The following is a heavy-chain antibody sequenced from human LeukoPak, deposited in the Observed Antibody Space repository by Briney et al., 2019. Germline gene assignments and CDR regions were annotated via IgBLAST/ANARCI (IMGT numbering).Heavy chain of an antibody. CDR1: GGSISSYY. Sequence: PSETLSLTCTVSGGSISSYYWSWIRQPPAKGLEWIGYISYSGNTNYNPSLKSRVTISVDTSKNQFSLKLRSVTAADTAVYYCARIDLGYGGNPFNYWGQGSLVTVSS. V-gene: IGHV4-59*01. D-gene: IGHD4-23*01. CDR3: ARIDLGYGGNPFNY. CDR2: ISYSGNT. J-gene: IGHJ4*02.